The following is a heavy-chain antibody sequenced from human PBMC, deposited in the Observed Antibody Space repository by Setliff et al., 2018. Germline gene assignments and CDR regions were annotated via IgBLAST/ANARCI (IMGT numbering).Heavy chain of an antibody. CDR2: ISAYNGNT. D-gene: IGHD6-6*01. V-gene: IGHV1-18*01. Sequence: ASVKVSCKASGYTFTSYGISWVRQAPGQGLEWMGWISAYNGNTNYAQKLQGRVTMTTDTSTSTVYMELSSLRSEDTAVYYCAITSIAARPDFSFGYWGQGTLVTVSS. CDR1: GYTFTSYG. J-gene: IGHJ4*02. CDR3: AITSIAARPDFSFGY.